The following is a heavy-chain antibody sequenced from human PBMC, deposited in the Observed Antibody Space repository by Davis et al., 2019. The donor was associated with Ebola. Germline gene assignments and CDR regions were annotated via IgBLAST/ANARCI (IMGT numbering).Heavy chain of an antibody. J-gene: IGHJ6*02. D-gene: IGHD1-14*01. Sequence: GGSLRLSCAASGFTFSGSAMHWVRQASGKGLEWVGRIRSKANSYATAYAASVKGRFTISRDDSKNTAYLQMNSLRAEDTAVYYCARASGYYYYYGMDVWGQGTTVTVSS. V-gene: IGHV3-73*01. CDR3: ARASGYYYYYGMDV. CDR1: GFTFSGSA. CDR2: IRSKANSYAT.